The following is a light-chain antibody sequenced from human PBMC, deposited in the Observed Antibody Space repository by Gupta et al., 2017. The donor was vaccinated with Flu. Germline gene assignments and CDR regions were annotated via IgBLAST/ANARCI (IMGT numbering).Light chain of an antibody. J-gene: IGKJ1*01. Sequence: GERVALSGRASQSISNNLVWYQQKPGQAPRCLIYGASTRATGIPARFSGSGSGTEFTLTISNLQSEDFAVYYCQQYHNWPRTFGQGTRVEI. CDR1: QSISNN. V-gene: IGKV3-15*01. CDR3: QQYHNWPRT. CDR2: GAS.